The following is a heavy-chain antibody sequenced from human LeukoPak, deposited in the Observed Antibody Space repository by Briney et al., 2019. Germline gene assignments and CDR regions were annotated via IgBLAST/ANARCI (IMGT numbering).Heavy chain of an antibody. J-gene: IGHJ1*01. CDR3: ASAREYLKCAECYEYYQL. V-gene: IGHV3-53*01. D-gene: IGHD4/OR15-4a*01. Sequence: PGGSLRHSCAASGFTVGTNSMIWVRQSPGKGLEWVSVIYRGGSTYYADSVNGRFTISRDNPRNSLFLQMKSLRVEDTALYYCASAREYLKCAECYEYYQLGGQGTLVTVSS. CDR1: GFTVGTNS. CDR2: IYRGGST.